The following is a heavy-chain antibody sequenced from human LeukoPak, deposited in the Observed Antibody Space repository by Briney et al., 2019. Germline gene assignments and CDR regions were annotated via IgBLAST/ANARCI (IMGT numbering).Heavy chain of an antibody. D-gene: IGHD5-24*01. Sequence: GGSLRLSCAASGFTFSTFAMQWVRQAPEKGLEYVSGINTDGGTTYYAHSLKGRFTISRDKPKNTLYLQMGSLRVEDTAVYYCARDGVATNDYWGQGTLVTVSS. CDR2: INTDGGTT. J-gene: IGHJ4*02. CDR3: ARDGVATNDY. CDR1: GFTFSTFA. V-gene: IGHV3-64*01.